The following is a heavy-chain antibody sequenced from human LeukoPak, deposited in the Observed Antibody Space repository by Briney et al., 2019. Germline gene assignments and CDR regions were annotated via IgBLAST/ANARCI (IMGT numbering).Heavy chain of an antibody. CDR1: GASISSQY. CDR2: IYNSGST. Sequence: SETLSLTCSVSGASISSQYWTWIRQPPGKGLEWIGYIYNSGSTNYNPSLKSRVTMSIDTSKKQFSLRLTSVTAADTAEYYCARRRIDSMYNWFDPWGQGTLVSVSS. D-gene: IGHD2-21*01. J-gene: IGHJ5*02. V-gene: IGHV4-59*11. CDR3: ARRRIDSMYNWFDP.